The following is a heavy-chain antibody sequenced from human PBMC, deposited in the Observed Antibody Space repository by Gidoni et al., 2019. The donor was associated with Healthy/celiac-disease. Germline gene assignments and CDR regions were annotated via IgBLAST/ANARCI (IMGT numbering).Heavy chain of an antibody. V-gene: IGHV1-58*01. CDR1: RFTFTRSA. CDR3: AAGATIFGVVKGTLDY. Sequence: QMQLVQSGPEVKKPGTSVEVSCKASRFTFTRSAVQGVRRARGQRLEWTGWIVVGSGNTNYAQKFQERVTITRDMSTSTAYMELSSLRSEDTAVYYCAAGATIFGVVKGTLDYWGQGTLVTVSS. D-gene: IGHD3-3*01. CDR2: IVVGSGNT. J-gene: IGHJ4*02.